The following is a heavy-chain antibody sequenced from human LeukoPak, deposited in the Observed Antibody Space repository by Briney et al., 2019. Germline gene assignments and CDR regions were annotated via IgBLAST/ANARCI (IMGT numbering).Heavy chain of an antibody. J-gene: IGHJ3*02. Sequence: PSETLSLTCTVSGGSISSCYWSWIRQPPGKGLEWIEYIYYSGSTNYNPSLNSRVTISVDTSKNQFSLKLSSVTAADTAVYYCARSDRDSIAVAGTTAFDIWGQGTMVTVSS. V-gene: IGHV4-59*12. D-gene: IGHD6-19*01. CDR1: GGSISSCY. CDR2: IYYSGST. CDR3: ARSDRDSIAVAGTTAFDI.